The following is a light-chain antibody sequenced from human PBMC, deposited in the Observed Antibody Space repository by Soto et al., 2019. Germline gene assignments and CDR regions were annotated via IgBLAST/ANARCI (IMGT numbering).Light chain of an antibody. Sequence: EIVLTQSPATLSLSPGERATLSCRASRSVNSYLAWYQQKPGQAPRLLISDASNRATGIPARFSGSGSGTDFTLTIGRLEPEDSAVYYCQQYGSSRTFGQGTKVDI. J-gene: IGKJ1*01. V-gene: IGKV3-11*01. CDR2: DAS. CDR3: QQYGSSRT. CDR1: RSVNSY.